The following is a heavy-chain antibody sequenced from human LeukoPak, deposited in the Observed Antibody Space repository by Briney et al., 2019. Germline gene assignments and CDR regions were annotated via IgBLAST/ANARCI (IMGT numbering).Heavy chain of an antibody. J-gene: IGHJ4*02. D-gene: IGHD1-26*01. CDR1: GFTFSSYA. CDR3: AKDQWSFSYFDY. Sequence: GGSLRLSCAASGFTFSSYAMSWVRQAPGKGLEWVSDISGSGISTYYADSVKGRFTISRDNSKNTLYLQMNSLRAEDTAVYYCAKDQWSFSYFDYWGQGTLVTVSS. CDR2: ISGSGIST. V-gene: IGHV3-23*01.